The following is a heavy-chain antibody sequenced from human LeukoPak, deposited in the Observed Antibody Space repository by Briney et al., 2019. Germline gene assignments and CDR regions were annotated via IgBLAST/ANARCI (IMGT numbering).Heavy chain of an antibody. CDR2: ISWNSGSI. CDR3: ARASPQQAFLFDY. J-gene: IGHJ4*02. D-gene: IGHD1/OR15-1a*01. V-gene: IGHV3-9*01. CDR1: GFTFDDYA. Sequence: GGSLRLPCAASGFTFDDYAMHWVRQAPGKGLEWVSGISWNSGSIGYADSVKGRFTISRDNAKYSLYLQMNSLRAEDTAIYYCARASPQQAFLFDYWGQGTLVTVSS.